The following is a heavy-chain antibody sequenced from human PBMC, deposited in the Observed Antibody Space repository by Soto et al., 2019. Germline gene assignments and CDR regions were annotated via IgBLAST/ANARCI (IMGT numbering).Heavy chain of an antibody. Sequence: EVQLVESGGGLVQPGGSLRLSCAASGFTFSSFWMSWVRRAPGKGLEWVANTKQDGSDKNYVGSVRGRFTISRDNAKNALYLQMNSLRVEDTAVYYCAKDRNYYDSSGYYAHSYYYGMDVWGQGTTVTVSS. D-gene: IGHD3-22*01. CDR2: TKQDGSDK. J-gene: IGHJ6*02. CDR3: AKDRNYYDSSGYYAHSYYYGMDV. V-gene: IGHV3-7*01. CDR1: GFTFSSFW.